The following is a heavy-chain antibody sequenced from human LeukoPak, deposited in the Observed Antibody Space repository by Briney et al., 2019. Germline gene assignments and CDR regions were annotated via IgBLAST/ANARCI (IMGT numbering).Heavy chain of an antibody. D-gene: IGHD3-9*01. V-gene: IGHV3-21*01. CDR2: ISSSSSYI. Sequence: GGSLRLSCAASGFTFSSYSMNWVRQAPGKGLEWVSSISSSSSYIYYADSVKGRFTISRDNAKNSLYLQMNSLRAEDTAVYYCARDMYYDILTGPSRLDVWGKGTTVTVSS. CDR1: GFTFSSYS. J-gene: IGHJ6*04. CDR3: ARDMYYDILTGPSRLDV.